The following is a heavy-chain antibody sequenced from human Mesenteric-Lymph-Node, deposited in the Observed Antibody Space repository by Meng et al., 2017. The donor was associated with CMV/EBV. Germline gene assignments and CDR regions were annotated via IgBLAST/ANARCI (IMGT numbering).Heavy chain of an antibody. CDR1: GGSISSSSYY. Sequence: SETLSLTCTVSGGSISSSSYYWGWIRHPPGKGLEWIGTIYYSGSTYYNPSLKSRVTISVDTSKNHFSLNLSSVTAADTAAYYCARRRYDFWSGYIYGMDVWGQGTTVTVSS. J-gene: IGHJ6*02. V-gene: IGHV4-39*07. D-gene: IGHD3-3*01. CDR3: ARRRYDFWSGYIYGMDV. CDR2: IYYSGST.